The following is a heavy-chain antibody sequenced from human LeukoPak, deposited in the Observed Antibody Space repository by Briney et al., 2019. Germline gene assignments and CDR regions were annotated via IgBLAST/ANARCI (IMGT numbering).Heavy chain of an antibody. CDR3: ARHNHELPFDI. Sequence: GASMKVSCKASGGTFSSYAISWVRQAPGQGLEWMGGIIPIFGTANYAQKFQGRVTITADESTSTAYMELSSLRSEDTAVYYCARHNHELPFDIWGQGTMVTVSS. J-gene: IGHJ3*02. D-gene: IGHD1-1*01. V-gene: IGHV1-69*13. CDR2: IIPIFGTA. CDR1: GGTFSSYA.